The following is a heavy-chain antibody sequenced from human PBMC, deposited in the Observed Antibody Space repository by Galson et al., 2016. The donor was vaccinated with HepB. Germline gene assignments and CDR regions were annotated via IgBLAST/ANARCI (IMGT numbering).Heavy chain of an antibody. CDR2: IYQTGTA. CDR1: GGSISNDYW. V-gene: IGHV4-4*02. Sequence: SETLSLTCAVSGGSISNDYWWSWVRQSPGKELEWIGEIYQTGTANYNPSFTRRATISVDKSKNQFSLRLDSVTAADTAVYYCTRGTLGTAATMAFDYWGQGTTVTVSS. CDR3: TRGTLGTAATMAFDY. J-gene: IGHJ4*03. D-gene: IGHD4/OR15-4a*01.